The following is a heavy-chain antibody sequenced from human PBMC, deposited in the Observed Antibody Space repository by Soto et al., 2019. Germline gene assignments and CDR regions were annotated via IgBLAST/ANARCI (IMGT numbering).Heavy chain of an antibody. Sequence: GGSLRLSCAASGFTFSSYSMNWVRQAPGKGLEWVSSISSSSSYIYYADSVKGRFTISRDNAKNSLYLQMNSLRAEDTAVYCCARDRYDILTGYSYYYYYGMDVWGQGTTVTVSS. CDR3: ARDRYDILTGYSYYYYYGMDV. D-gene: IGHD3-9*01. CDR2: ISSSSSYI. J-gene: IGHJ6*02. V-gene: IGHV3-21*01. CDR1: GFTFSSYS.